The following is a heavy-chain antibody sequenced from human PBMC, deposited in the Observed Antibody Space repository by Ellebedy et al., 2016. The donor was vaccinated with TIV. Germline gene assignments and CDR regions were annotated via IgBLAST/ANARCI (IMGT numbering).Heavy chain of an antibody. D-gene: IGHD6-19*01. CDR1: GFTFDDYA. J-gene: IGHJ5*02. CDR2: ISWNSGSI. V-gene: IGHV3-9*01. CDR3: AKAPHHSGWLGWFDP. Sequence: SLKISCAASGFTFDDYAMHWVRQAPGKGLEWVSGISWNSGSIGYADSVKGRFTISRDNAKNSLYLQMNSLRAEDTALYYCAKAPHHSGWLGWFDPWGQGTLVTVSS.